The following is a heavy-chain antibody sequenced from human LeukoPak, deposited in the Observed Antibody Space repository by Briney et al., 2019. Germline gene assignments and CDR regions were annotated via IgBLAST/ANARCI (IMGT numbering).Heavy chain of an antibody. CDR3: ARDAGGPGFGELFGGFDP. V-gene: IGHV4-59*12. Sequence: PSETLSLTCTVSGGSISSYYWSWIRQPPGKGLEWIGYIYYSGSTNYNPSLKSRVTISVDTSKNQFSLKLSSVTAADTAVYYCARDAGGPGFGELFGGFDPWGQGTLVTVSS. D-gene: IGHD3-10*01. J-gene: IGHJ5*02. CDR2: IYYSGST. CDR1: GGSISSYY.